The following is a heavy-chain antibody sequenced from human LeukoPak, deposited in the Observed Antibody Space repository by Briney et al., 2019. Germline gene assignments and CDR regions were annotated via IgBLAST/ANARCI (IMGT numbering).Heavy chain of an antibody. D-gene: IGHD3-10*01. CDR2: IYTSGST. CDR3: ARYYGSGRDGDY. CDR1: GGSISNYY. J-gene: IGHJ4*02. V-gene: IGHV4-4*07. Sequence: SETLSLTCTVSGGSISNYYWSWIRQPAGKGLERIGRIYTSGSTNYNPSLKSRVTMSVDTSKNQFSLKVNSVTAADTAVYFCARYYGSGRDGDYWGQGTLVTVSS.